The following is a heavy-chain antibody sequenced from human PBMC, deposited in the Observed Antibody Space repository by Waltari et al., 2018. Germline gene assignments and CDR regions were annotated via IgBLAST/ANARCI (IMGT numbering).Heavy chain of an antibody. CDR2: ISYSGST. V-gene: IGHV4-59*01. D-gene: IGHD1-26*01. CDR3: ARGSGSYSDY. J-gene: IGHJ4*02. Sequence: QVQLQESGPGLVKPSEPLSLTCTVSGGSISSNYWRWIRQPPGKRLEWIGYISYSGSTHYNPSLKSRVTISGDTSKNQFSLKVTSVTAADTAVYYCARGSGSYSDYWGQGTLVTVSS. CDR1: GGSISSNY.